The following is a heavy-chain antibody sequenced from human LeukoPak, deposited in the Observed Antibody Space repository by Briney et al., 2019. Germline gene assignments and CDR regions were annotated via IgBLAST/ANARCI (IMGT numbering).Heavy chain of an antibody. J-gene: IGHJ4*02. CDR2: ISGSGGST. CDR3: AKAPIRVVRGVIFDY. CDR1: GFTFSIYA. V-gene: IGHV3-23*01. Sequence: GGSLRLSCAASGFTFSIYAMSWVRQAPGKGLEWVSAISGSGGSTYYADSVKGRFTISKDNSKNTLYLQMNSLRAEDTAVYYCAKAPIRVVRGVIFDYWGQGTLVTVSS. D-gene: IGHD3-10*01.